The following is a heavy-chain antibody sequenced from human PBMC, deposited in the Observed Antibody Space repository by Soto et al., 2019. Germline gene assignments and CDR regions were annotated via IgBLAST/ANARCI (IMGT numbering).Heavy chain of an antibody. CDR1: GFTVSSHY. CDR2: IYASDST. V-gene: IGHV3-53*02. CDR3: ATPVTRLIAFAL. D-gene: IGHD4-17*01. J-gene: IGHJ3*01. Sequence: EVQLVETGGGFVQPGESLRLSCVASGFTVSSHYMTWVRQTPGKGLEWVSIIYASDSTFYADSVKGRFTISRDNSKNTVYLQLNSLRAEDTAVYYCATPVTRLIAFALWGQGTMVTVSS.